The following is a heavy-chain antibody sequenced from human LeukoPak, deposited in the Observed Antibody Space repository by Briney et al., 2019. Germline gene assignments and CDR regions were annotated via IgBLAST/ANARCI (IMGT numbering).Heavy chain of an antibody. V-gene: IGHV3-11*04. CDR2: ISISGSTI. Sequence: PGGSLRLSCAASGFTFSDYYMSWIRQAPGKGLEWVSYISISGSTIYYADSVKGRFTISRDNAKNSLYLQMNSLRAEDTTVYYCARDLNIVATIGGGMDVWGQGTKVTVSS. CDR1: GFTFSDYY. J-gene: IGHJ6*02. D-gene: IGHD5-12*01. CDR3: ARDLNIVATIGGGMDV.